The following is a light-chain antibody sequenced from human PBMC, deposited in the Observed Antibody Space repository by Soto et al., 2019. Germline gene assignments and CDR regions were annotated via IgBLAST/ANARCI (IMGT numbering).Light chain of an antibody. CDR1: QSLHSW. J-gene: IGKJ1*01. CDR2: DAS. Sequence: DIQLTQSPSTLSASVGDRVTITCRASQSLHSWLSWYQQKPGEAPKVLIYDASSLESGVPLRFSGSGYGTEFTLTFGSLQPEDFANYYCLQYNAFSQTFGQGTKVEI. CDR3: LQYNAFSQT. V-gene: IGKV1-5*01.